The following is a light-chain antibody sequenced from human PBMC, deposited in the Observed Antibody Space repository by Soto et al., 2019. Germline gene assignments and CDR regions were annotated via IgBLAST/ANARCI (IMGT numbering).Light chain of an antibody. J-gene: IGKJ5*01. CDR2: DAS. Sequence: MMMTQSPATLSVSPGERVTLSCRTSHSVNSHVAWYQQKPGKSPRLLLYDASNRATGIPARLSVSGSGADFTLTIRSLEPEDFAVYYCQQRSNSITFGQGTRLEIK. CDR3: QQRSNSIT. V-gene: IGKV3-11*01. CDR1: HSVNSH.